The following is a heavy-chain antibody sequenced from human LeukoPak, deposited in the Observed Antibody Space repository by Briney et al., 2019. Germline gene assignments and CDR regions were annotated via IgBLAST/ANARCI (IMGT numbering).Heavy chain of an antibody. J-gene: IGHJ4*02. D-gene: IGHD5-18*01. CDR3: ARERYTARAKHTLDY. Sequence: PSETLSLTCAVYGGSFSGHYWSWIRQPPGKGLEWIGEINHSGSTNYNPSLKSRVTISVDTSKNQFSLKLSSVTAADTAVYYCARERYTARAKHTLDYWGQGTLVTVSS. CDR1: GGSFSGHY. V-gene: IGHV4-34*01. CDR2: INHSGST.